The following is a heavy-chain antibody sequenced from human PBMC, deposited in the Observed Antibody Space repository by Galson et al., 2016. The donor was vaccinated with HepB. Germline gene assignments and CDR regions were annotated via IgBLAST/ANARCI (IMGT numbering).Heavy chain of an antibody. J-gene: IGHJ4*02. CDR3: SRDRHRLSQNTVIGL. CDR2: IYSNGDT. V-gene: IGHV3-53*01. CDR1: GFTVSNNY. Sequence: SLRLSCAASGFTVSNNYMKWVRQAPGKGLEWVSLIYSNGDTRYADSVKGRFTISRDNFKNTVYLHTNNLRAEDTAMYYCSRDRHRLSQNTVIGLWGQGTLVTVSS. D-gene: IGHD2/OR15-2a*01.